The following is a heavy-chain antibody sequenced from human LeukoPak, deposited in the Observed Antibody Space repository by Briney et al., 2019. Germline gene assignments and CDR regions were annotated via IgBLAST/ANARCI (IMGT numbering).Heavy chain of an antibody. V-gene: IGHV1-69*01. J-gene: IGHJ4*02. D-gene: IGHD2/OR15-2a*01. Sequence: SVKVSCKSSGDTFNNYAIGWVRQAPGQGLEWMGGIIPMFGAANYAQKFQGRDTITADESTRTAYMELSSLRSEDMAVYYCARGNIAIALDVNGANYFFDFWGQGTLVTVSS. CDR2: IIPMFGAA. CDR3: ARGNIAIALDVNGANYFFDF. CDR1: GDTFNNYA.